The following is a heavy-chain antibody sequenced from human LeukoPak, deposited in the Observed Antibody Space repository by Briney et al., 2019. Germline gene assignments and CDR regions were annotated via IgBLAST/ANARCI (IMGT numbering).Heavy chain of an antibody. D-gene: IGHD2-2*02. CDR3: ARGYCSSTSCYIYY. Sequence: SETLSLTCAVYGGSFSGYYWSWIRQPPGKGLEWIGEINHSGSTNYNPSLKSRVTISVDTSKNQFSLKLSSVTAADTAVYYRARGYCSSTSCYIYYWGQGTLVTVSS. CDR2: INHSGST. V-gene: IGHV4-34*01. J-gene: IGHJ4*02. CDR1: GGSFSGYY.